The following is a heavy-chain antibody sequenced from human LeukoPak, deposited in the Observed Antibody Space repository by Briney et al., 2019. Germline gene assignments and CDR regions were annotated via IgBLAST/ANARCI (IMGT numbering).Heavy chain of an antibody. V-gene: IGHV4-59*01. CDR1: GGSISSYY. J-gene: IGHJ6*03. Sequence: PSETLSLTCTVSGGSISSYYWSWIRQPPGKGLEWIGYIYYSGSTNYNPSLKSRVTISVDTSKNQFSLKLSSVTAADTAVYYCARAEPCYYYMDVWGKGTTVTVSS. CDR2: IYYSGST. CDR3: ARAEPCYYYMDV.